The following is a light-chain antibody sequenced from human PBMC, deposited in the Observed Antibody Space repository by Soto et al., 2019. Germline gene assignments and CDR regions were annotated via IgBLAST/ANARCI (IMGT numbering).Light chain of an antibody. J-gene: IGLJ1*01. V-gene: IGLV2-8*01. Sequence: QSALTQPPSASGSPGQSVTISCTGTSSDVGGYNYVSWYQQHPGKAPKLIIYEVSKRPSGVPDRFSGSKSGNTASLTVSGLQAEDEADYYCSSYVGSNNLYAFGTGTKVTVL. CDR3: SSYVGSNNLYA. CDR2: EVS. CDR1: SSDVGGYNY.